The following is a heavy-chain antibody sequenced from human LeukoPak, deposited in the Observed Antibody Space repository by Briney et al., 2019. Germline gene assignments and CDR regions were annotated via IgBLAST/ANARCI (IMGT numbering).Heavy chain of an antibody. J-gene: IGHJ3*02. Sequence: SETLSLTCTVSGGSISSYYWSWIRQPPGKGLEWIGYIYYSGSTNYNPSLKSRVTISVDMSKNQFSLNLSSVTAADTVVYYCARRLYDGFDIWGQGTMVTVSS. CDR1: GGSISSYY. D-gene: IGHD2-8*01. V-gene: IGHV4-59*01. CDR2: IYYSGST. CDR3: ARRLYDGFDI.